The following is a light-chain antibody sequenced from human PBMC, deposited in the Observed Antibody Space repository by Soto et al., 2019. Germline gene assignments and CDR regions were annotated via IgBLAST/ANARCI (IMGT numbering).Light chain of an antibody. CDR1: SSDVGGHNY. CDR2: EVR. CDR3: SSYTTTSTLRV. V-gene: IGLV2-14*01. J-gene: IGLJ3*02. Sequence: QSALTQPASVSGSPGQSITISCTGTSSDVGGHNYVSWYQQHPGKAPKLLIYEVRVRPSGVSIRFSGSKSDNTASLTISGLQAEDEADYYCSSYTTTSTLRVFGGGTKLTVL.